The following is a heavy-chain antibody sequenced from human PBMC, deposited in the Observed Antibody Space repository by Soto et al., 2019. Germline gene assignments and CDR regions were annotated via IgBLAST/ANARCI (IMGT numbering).Heavy chain of an antibody. J-gene: IGHJ3*01. CDR3: ARRLDDRADEGFDV. V-gene: IGHV1-69*18. CDR1: GGTFSTYT. CDR2: IIPLFGTT. D-gene: IGHD3-16*01. Sequence: QVHLVQSGAEVRKPGSSVKVSCKTSGGTFSTYTIYWVRQAPGQGLEWMGRIIPLFGTTRYAQNFQDRVTITAEESTCTTYMELRSLRAEDTALYYCARRLDDRADEGFDVWGEGTAVTVSA.